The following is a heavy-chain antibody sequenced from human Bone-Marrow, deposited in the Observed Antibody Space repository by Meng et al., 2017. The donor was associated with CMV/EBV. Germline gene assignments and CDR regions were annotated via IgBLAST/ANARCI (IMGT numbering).Heavy chain of an antibody. V-gene: IGHV3-23*01. CDR1: GFTFSSYA. Sequence: GESLKISCAASGFTFSSYAMSWVRQAPGKGLEWVSAISGSGGSTYYADSVKGRFTISRDNSKNTLYLQMNSLRAEDTAVYYCAKAEPHITIFGVAIDGGMDVWGQGPTVTVSS. CDR3: AKAEPHITIFGVAIDGGMDV. CDR2: ISGSGGST. J-gene: IGHJ6*01. D-gene: IGHD3-3*01.